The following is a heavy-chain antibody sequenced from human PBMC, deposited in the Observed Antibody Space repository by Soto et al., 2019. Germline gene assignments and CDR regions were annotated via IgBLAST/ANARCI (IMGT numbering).Heavy chain of an antibody. CDR1: GYSFTSYW. Sequence: GEALKISCKGSGYSFTSYWIGWVRQGPGKGLEWMGIIYPGDSDTRYSPSFQGQVTISADKFISTAYLQWSSLKASDTAMYYCARQVITFGGVIVRMDVWGQGTTVTVSS. CDR3: ARQVITFGGVIVRMDV. J-gene: IGHJ6*02. CDR2: IYPGDSDT. D-gene: IGHD3-16*02. V-gene: IGHV5-51*01.